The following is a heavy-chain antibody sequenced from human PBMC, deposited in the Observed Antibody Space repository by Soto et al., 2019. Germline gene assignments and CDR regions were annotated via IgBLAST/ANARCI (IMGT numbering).Heavy chain of an antibody. V-gene: IGHV4-30-4*01. CDR2: ISSIGST. J-gene: IGHJ6*02. Sequence: QVQLQESGPGLVKPSQTLSLTCTVSGGSISSGDYFWSWIRQSPGKGLEWIGYISSIGSTYYNPSLMSRVSVSRDTSKNQFSLKLSSVTTTDTAVYYCASGLVIRHYYSHGMDVWGQGTTVTVSS. D-gene: IGHD3-9*01. CDR3: ASGLVIRHYYSHGMDV. CDR1: GGSISSGDYF.